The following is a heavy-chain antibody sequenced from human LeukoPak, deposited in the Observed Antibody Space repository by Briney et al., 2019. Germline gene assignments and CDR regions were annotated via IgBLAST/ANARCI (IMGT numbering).Heavy chain of an antibody. CDR3: ARSSRYFPRENFDY. CDR1: GISVSSYY. J-gene: IGHJ4*02. CDR2: IYNRGSS. Sequence: PSETLSLTCAVSGISVSSYYWSWIRQPPGKGLEWIGYIYNRGSSTYSPSLKSRVSISIDTSKNQFSLNLNFVTAADTAVYYCARSSRYFPRENFDYWGQGILVTVSS. D-gene: IGHD1-1*01. V-gene: IGHV4-59*02.